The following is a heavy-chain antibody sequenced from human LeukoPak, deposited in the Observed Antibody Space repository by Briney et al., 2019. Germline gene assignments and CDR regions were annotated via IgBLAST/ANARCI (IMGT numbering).Heavy chain of an antibody. D-gene: IGHD3-22*01. J-gene: IGHJ4*02. CDR3: AKGSYYDSSGSFYFDY. V-gene: IGHV3-48*01. CDR1: GFTFGSHS. Sequence: GGSLRLSCAASGFTFGSHSMNWVRQAPGKGLEWVSYISSSSSTIYYADSVKGRFTISRDNSKNTLYVQVNSLGTEDTAAYYCAKGSYYDSSGSFYFDYWGQGTLVTVSS. CDR2: ISSSSSTI.